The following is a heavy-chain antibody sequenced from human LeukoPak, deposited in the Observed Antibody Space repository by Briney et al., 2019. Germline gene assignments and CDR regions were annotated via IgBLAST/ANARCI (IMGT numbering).Heavy chain of an antibody. J-gene: IGHJ6*02. CDR2: IYYSGST. V-gene: IGHV4-30-4*01. CDR3: ARGVDHYYDFWSGYYGPTDYGMDV. CDR1: GGSISSGDYY. Sequence: SETLSLTCTVSGGSISSGDYYWSWIRQPPGKGLEWTGYIYYSGSTYYNPSLKSRVTISVDTSKNQFSLKLSSVTAADTAVYYCARGVDHYYDFWSGYYGPTDYGMDVWGQGTTVTVSS. D-gene: IGHD3-3*01.